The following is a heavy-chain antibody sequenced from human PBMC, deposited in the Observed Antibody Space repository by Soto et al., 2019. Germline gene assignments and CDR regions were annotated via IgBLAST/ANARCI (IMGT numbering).Heavy chain of an antibody. D-gene: IGHD3-22*01. Sequence: PGGSLRLSCAASGFTFSSYSMNWVRQAPGKGLEWVSSISSSGGSTYYADSVKGRFTISRGNSKNTLYLQMNSLRAEDTAVYYCAKVLPSTMIVGPYYFDYWGQGTLVTVSS. J-gene: IGHJ4*02. CDR2: ISSSGGST. CDR3: AKVLPSTMIVGPYYFDY. V-gene: IGHV3-23*01. CDR1: GFTFSSYS.